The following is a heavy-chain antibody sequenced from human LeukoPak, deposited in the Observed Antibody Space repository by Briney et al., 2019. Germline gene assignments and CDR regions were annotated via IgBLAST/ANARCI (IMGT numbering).Heavy chain of an antibody. V-gene: IGHV3-30*18. CDR2: ISYDGSNK. CDR1: GFTFSSYG. J-gene: IGHJ4*02. Sequence: GRSPRLSCAASGFTFSSYGMHWVRQAPGKGLEWVAVISYDGSNKYYADSVKGRFTISGDNSKNTLYLQMNSLRAEDTAVYYCAKDSTVTTFLYSYYFDYWGQGTLVTVSS. D-gene: IGHD4-17*01. CDR3: AKDSTVTTFLYSYYFDY.